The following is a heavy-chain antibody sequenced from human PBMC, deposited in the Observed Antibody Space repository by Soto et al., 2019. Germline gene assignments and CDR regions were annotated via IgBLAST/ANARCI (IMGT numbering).Heavy chain of an antibody. J-gene: IGHJ5*02. CDR3: ARGFPLWFDT. CDR2: INAGNSNT. CDR1: GSTFTSYA. Sequence: ASLKVYCNTSGSTFTSYAMHCVRQAPGQRLEWMGWINAGNSNTKYSQKFQGRVTITRDTSASTAYMELSSLRSEDTAVYYCARGFPLWFDTWGQGTLVTVSS. V-gene: IGHV1-3*01. D-gene: IGHD3-3*01.